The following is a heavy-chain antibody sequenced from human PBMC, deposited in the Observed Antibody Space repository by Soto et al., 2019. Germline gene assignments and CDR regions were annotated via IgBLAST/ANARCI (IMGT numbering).Heavy chain of an antibody. D-gene: IGHD5-12*01. J-gene: IGHJ4*02. Sequence: EVQLLESGGSLVQPGGSLRLSCAASGFTFSAYAMTWVRQAPGKGLEWVSTYSANDDTTSYTDSVKGRFTISRDISKNPLYLQMNSLRAEDTAVYYCAKVAIISGYGSSGYGSFDYWGQGTLVTVSS. V-gene: IGHV3-23*01. CDR1: GFTFSAYA. CDR3: AKVAIISGYGSSGYGSFDY. CDR2: YSANDDTT.